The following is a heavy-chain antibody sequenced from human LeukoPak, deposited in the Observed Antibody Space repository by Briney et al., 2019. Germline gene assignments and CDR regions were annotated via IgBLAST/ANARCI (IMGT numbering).Heavy chain of an antibody. CDR3: ARRDFYGGNSLDAFDI. D-gene: IGHD4-23*01. CDR1: GFTFSSYW. J-gene: IGHJ3*02. Sequence: GGPLRLSCAASGFTFSSYWMSWVRQAPGKGLEWVANIKQDGSEKYYVDSVKGRFTISRDNAKNSLYLQMNSLRAEDTAVYYCARRDFYGGNSLDAFDIWGQGTMVTVSS. V-gene: IGHV3-7*01. CDR2: IKQDGSEK.